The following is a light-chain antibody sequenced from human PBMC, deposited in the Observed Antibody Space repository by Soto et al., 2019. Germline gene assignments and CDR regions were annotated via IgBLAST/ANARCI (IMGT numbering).Light chain of an antibody. V-gene: IGKV2-30*01. J-gene: IGKJ1*01. CDR1: QSLVYNNGNTY. CDR2: KVS. Sequence: DVVMTQSPLSLPVTLGQPASISCRSSQSLVYNNGNTYLNWFQQRPGQSPRRLIYKVSNRDSGVPDRVSGSGSGTDFTLKISRVEAEDVGVYYCMQGTHWPRTFGQGTKVEIK. CDR3: MQGTHWPRT.